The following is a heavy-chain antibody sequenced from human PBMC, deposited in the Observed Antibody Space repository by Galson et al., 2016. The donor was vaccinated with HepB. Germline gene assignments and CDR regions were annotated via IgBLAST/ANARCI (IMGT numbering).Heavy chain of an antibody. CDR1: GFTFSSST. CDR3: AADYHDTYFDP. J-gene: IGHJ5*02. V-gene: IGHV1-58*01. D-gene: IGHD3-16*02. CDR2: IGVGSGDI. Sequence: SVKVSCKASGFTFSSSTVQWVRQARGQCLEWIGWIGVGSGDISYARKFQERVTITSDTSTSTAYMGLSSLRSEDTAVYYCAADYHDTYFDPWGQGTLVTVSS.